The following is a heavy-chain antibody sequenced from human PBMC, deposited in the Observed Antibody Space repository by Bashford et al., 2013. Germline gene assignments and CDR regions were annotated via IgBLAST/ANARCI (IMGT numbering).Heavy chain of an antibody. CDR1: AFPFSDHA. Sequence: GGSLRLSCTVSAFPFSDHAMLWVRQTPGKGLQWVSAISGSGEKTYYAASVKGRFTVSRDNSKNTLHLEMNNLRVDDMALYYCATGPYSRGSATYFYRLDKWGQGALVTVSS. CDR2: ISGSGEKT. D-gene: IGHD3-10*01. V-gene: IGHV3-23*01. CDR3: ATGPYSRGSATYFYRLDK. J-gene: IGHJ4*02.